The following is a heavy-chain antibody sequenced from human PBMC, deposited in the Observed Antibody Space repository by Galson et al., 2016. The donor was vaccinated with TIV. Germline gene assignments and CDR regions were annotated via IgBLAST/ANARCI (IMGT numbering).Heavy chain of an antibody. D-gene: IGHD2-2*01. V-gene: IGHV4-39*01. CDR2: IYYSGST. Sequence: LTCSVSGGSISSSSSWWGWIRQPPGKGLEWIGSIYYSGSTYSNPSLNSRVTTSVEPSKSQFSLKLMFVTAADTAVYYCARHLGCSSTSCYGRGSFDYWGQGTPVTVSS. CDR1: GGSISSSSSW. J-gene: IGHJ4*02. CDR3: ARHLGCSSTSCYGRGSFDY.